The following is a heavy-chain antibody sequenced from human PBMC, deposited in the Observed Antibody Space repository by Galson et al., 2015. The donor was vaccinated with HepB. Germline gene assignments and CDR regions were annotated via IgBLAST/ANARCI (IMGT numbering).Heavy chain of an antibody. CDR3: AKRFVTALYYGLDV. CDR2: ISASGDTT. V-gene: IGHV3-23*01. Sequence: SMRLPCAGAGFTLSSYAMNWVRQGPGKGLQWVAQISASGDTTYNTDSVKGRCPITRDNSKSAVYLQMNSLRADDTAVYYCAKRFVTALYYGLDVWGQGTPVTVSS. D-gene: IGHD5-18*01. CDR1: GFTLSSYA. J-gene: IGHJ6*02.